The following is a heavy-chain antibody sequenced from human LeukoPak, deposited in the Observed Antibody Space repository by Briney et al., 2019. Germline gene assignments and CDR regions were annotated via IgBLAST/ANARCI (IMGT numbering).Heavy chain of an antibody. Sequence: PGGSLRLSCAASLFTFSSYVMNWVRQAPGKGVAWVSSINSSRGYIYYADSVRGGFTISRDNDKKSLYLQMNSLRAEDTAVYYCVRKGGPYTFDHWGQGTLVTVSS. V-gene: IGHV3-21*01. CDR2: INSSRGYI. CDR1: LFTFSSYV. J-gene: IGHJ4*02. D-gene: IGHD1-1*01. CDR3: VRKGGPYTFDH.